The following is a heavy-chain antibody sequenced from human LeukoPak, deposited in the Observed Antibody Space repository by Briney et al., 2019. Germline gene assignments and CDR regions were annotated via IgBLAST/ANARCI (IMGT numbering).Heavy chain of an antibody. J-gene: IGHJ4*02. V-gene: IGHV4-4*07. Sequence: PSETLSLTCTVSGGSISGYFWTWIRQPAGKGLEWVGRMYSTGSNNYNPSLKSRVTMSLDTSKNHFSLNLTSVTAADTAVYYCARDLGIAAAGISLPDYWGQGTLVTVSS. CDR3: ARDLGIAAAGISLPDY. CDR2: MYSTGSN. CDR1: GGSISGYF. D-gene: IGHD6-13*01.